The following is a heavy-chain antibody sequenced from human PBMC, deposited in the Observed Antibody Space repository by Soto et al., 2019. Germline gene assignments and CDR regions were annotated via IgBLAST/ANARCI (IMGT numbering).Heavy chain of an antibody. D-gene: IGHD3-22*01. CDR2: MNPDSGDT. CDR3: ARGRRHYYDTGDWVPLAY. J-gene: IGHJ4*02. CDR1: GYTFTNYD. V-gene: IGHV1-8*01. Sequence: GASVKVSCKASGYTFTNYDINWVRQATGQGLEWMGWMNPDSGDTRYAQEFQGRVTMTRDTSISTAYMELSSLRSEDTAVYYCARGRRHYYDTGDWVPLAYWGQGTLVTVSS.